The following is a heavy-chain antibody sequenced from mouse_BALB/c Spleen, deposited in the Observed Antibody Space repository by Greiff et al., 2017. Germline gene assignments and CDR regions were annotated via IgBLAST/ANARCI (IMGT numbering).Heavy chain of an antibody. CDR1: GYTFTNYW. CDR2: IYPGGGYT. V-gene: IGHV1-63*02. Sequence: VQLQQSGAELVRPGTSVKISCKASGYTFTNYWLGWVKQRPGHGLEWIGDIYPGGGYTNYNEKFKGKATLTADTSSSTAYMQLSSLTSEDSAVYFCARGNDDYYYAMDYWGQGTSVTVSS. CDR3: ARGNDDYYYAMDY. D-gene: IGHD2-2*01. J-gene: IGHJ4*01.